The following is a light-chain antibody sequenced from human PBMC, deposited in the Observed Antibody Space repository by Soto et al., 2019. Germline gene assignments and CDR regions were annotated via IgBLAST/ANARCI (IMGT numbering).Light chain of an antibody. CDR3: QTWGTGILVV. V-gene: IGLV4-69*01. J-gene: IGLJ2*01. Sequence: QAVLTQSPSASASLGASVKLTYTLSSGHSSYAIAWHQQQPEKGPRYLMKLNSDGSHSKGDGIPDRFSGSSSGAERYLTISSLRSEDEADYYCQTWGTGILVVFGGGTKLTVL. CDR1: SGHSSYA. CDR2: LNSDGSH.